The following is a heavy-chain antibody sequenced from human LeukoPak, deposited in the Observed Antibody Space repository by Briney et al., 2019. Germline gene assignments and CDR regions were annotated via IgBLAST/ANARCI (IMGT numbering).Heavy chain of an antibody. J-gene: IGHJ4*02. Sequence: GGSLRLSCAASGFTFSSYGMHWVRQAPGKGLEWVAVISYDGSNKYYADSVKGRFTISRDNSKNTLYLQMNSLRAEDTAVYYCAKVAIFQIAVAGYFDYWGQGTLVTVSS. V-gene: IGHV3-30*18. CDR1: GFTFSSYG. CDR2: ISYDGSNK. CDR3: AKVAIFQIAVAGYFDY. D-gene: IGHD6-19*01.